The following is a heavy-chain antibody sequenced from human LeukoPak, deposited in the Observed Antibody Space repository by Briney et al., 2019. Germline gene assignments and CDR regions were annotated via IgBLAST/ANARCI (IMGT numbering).Heavy chain of an antibody. CDR2: MSGSGGST. Sequence: PGGSLRLSCAASGFTFSSYGMSWVRQAPGKGLEWVSAMSGSGGSTYYADSVKGRFTISRDNSKNTLYLQMNSLRAEDTAVYYCAKFEVGAPLLDYWGQGTLVTVSS. J-gene: IGHJ4*02. D-gene: IGHD1-26*01. CDR1: GFTFSSYG. V-gene: IGHV3-23*01. CDR3: AKFEVGAPLLDY.